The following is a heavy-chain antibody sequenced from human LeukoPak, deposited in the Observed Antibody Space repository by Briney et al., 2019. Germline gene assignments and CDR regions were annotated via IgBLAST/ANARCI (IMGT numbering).Heavy chain of an antibody. Sequence: SETLSLTCSASGGSISSGDYYWSWIRQPPGKGLEWIGYIYYSGSTYYNPSLKSRVTISVDTSKDQFSLKLSSVTAADTAVYYCTRVGFDWLPDHQNYYFDYWGQGTLVTVSS. CDR1: GGSISSGDYY. CDR2: IYYSGST. V-gene: IGHV4-30-4*01. CDR3: TRVGFDWLPDHQNYYFDY. D-gene: IGHD3-9*01. J-gene: IGHJ4*02.